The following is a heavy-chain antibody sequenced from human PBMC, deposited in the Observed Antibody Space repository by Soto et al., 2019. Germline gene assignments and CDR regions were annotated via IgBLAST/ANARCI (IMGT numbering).Heavy chain of an antibody. D-gene: IGHD5-12*01. Sequence: LRLSCAASGFTVSSNYMSWVRQAPGKGLEWVSVIYSGGSTYYADSVKGRFTISRDNSKNTLYLQMNSLRAEDTAVYYCARVAGYSGYDAYYYYGMDVWGQGTTVTVSS. J-gene: IGHJ6*02. CDR3: ARVAGYSGYDAYYYYGMDV. CDR2: IYSGGST. V-gene: IGHV3-53*01. CDR1: GFTVSSNY.